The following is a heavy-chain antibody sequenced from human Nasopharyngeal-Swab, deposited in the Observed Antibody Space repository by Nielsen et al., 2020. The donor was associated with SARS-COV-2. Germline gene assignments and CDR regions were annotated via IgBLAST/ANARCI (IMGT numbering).Heavy chain of an antibody. CDR3: ASLYPGFEGDY. CDR2: IYSGGST. Sequence: GESLKISCAASGFTVSSNYMSRVRQAPGKGLEWGSVIYSGGSTYYADSVKGRFTISRDNSKNTLYLQMNSLRAEDTAVYYCASLYPGFEGDYWGQGTLVTVSS. V-gene: IGHV3-53*01. D-gene: IGHD3-10*01. CDR1: GFTVSSNY. J-gene: IGHJ4*02.